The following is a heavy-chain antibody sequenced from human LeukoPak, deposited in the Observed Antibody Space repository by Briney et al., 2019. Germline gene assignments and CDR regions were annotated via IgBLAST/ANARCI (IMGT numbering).Heavy chain of an antibody. V-gene: IGHV3-7*01. Sequence: GGSLRLSCAASGFTFSSYVMNWVRQAPGTGLEWVAHINSDGSEKNYVDSVKGRFTISRDNSKNTLYLQMNSLRAEDTAVYYCAKDALNDIVVVPAAIDRYYYGMDVWGQGTTVTVSS. J-gene: IGHJ6*02. D-gene: IGHD2-2*01. CDR2: INSDGSEK. CDR1: GFTFSSYV. CDR3: AKDALNDIVVVPAAIDRYYYGMDV.